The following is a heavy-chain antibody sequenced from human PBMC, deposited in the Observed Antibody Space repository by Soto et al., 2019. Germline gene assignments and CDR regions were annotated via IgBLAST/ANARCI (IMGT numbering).Heavy chain of an antibody. CDR2: IIPFLGSA. J-gene: IGHJ4*02. CDR3: AWTQFDTSGYYPSGLEL. V-gene: IGHV1-69*01. D-gene: IGHD3-22*01. CDR1: GGTFKSYV. Sequence: QVQLEQSGAEVEKPGSSVKVSCKPSGGTFKSYVLNWVRQAPGQGLEWMGGIIPFLGSADYAQKFKDRVTITADECTSTAYLELSSLRSEDSAVYYCAWTQFDTSGYYPSGLELWGQGTLVTVAS.